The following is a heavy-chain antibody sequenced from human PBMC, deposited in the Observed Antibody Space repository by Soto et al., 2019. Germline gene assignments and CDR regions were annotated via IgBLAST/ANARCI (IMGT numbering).Heavy chain of an antibody. J-gene: IGHJ5*02. D-gene: IGHD4-17*01. V-gene: IGHV4-4*02. CDR1: GGSISSSNW. CDR3: ARVWTTVTNWFDP. Sequence: SETLPLTCAVSGGSISSSNWWSWVRQPPGKGLEWIGEIYHGGSTNYNPSLKSRVTISVDKSKNQFSLKLSSVTAADTAVYYCARVWTTVTNWFDPWGQGTLVTVSS. CDR2: IYHGGST.